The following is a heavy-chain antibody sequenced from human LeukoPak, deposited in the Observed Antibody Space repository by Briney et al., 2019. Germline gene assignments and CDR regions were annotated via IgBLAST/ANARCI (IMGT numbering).Heavy chain of an antibody. CDR2: IWYDGSNK. CDR3: AREGRVVQDAFDI. J-gene: IGHJ3*02. D-gene: IGHD3-3*01. Sequence: GGSLRLSCAASGSTFSSYGMHWVRQAPGKGLEWVAVIWYDGSNKYYADSVKGRFTISRDNSKNTLYLQMNSLRAEDTAVYYCAREGRVVQDAFDIWGQGTMVTVSS. CDR1: GSTFSSYG. V-gene: IGHV3-33*01.